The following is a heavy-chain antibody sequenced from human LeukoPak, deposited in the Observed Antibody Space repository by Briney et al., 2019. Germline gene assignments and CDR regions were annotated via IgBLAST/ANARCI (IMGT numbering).Heavy chain of an antibody. J-gene: IGHJ4*02. Sequence: ESGGSLRLSCAASGFTFSDYAMHWVRQAPGKGLEYVSGISRNGGDTFYANSVKGRFTISRDNSKNTLYLQMGSLRAEDMAVYYCARGKEWDIMPGWSQGTLVTISS. CDR3: ARGKEWDIMPG. CDR1: GFTFSDYA. CDR2: ISRNGGDT. D-gene: IGHD1-26*01. V-gene: IGHV3-64*01.